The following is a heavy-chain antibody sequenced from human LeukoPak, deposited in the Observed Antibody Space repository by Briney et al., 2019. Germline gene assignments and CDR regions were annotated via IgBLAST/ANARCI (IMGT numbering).Heavy chain of an antibody. D-gene: IGHD3-3*01. CDR1: GYSFTSYW. V-gene: IGHV5-51*01. J-gene: IGHJ4*02. CDR3: ARIGAKKYDFWSGYYKGGFDY. Sequence: GESLKISCKGSGYSFTSYWIGWVRQMSGKGLEWMGIIYPGDSDTRYSPSFQGQVTISADKSISTAYLQWSSLKASDTAMYYCARIGAKKYDFWSGYYKGGFDYWGQGTLVTVSS. CDR2: IYPGDSDT.